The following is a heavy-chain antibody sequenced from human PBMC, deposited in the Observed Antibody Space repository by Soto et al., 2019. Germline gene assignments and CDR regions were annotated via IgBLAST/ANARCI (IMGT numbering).Heavy chain of an antibody. CDR2: FDPEDGET. J-gene: IGHJ6*02. Sequence: ASVKVSCKVSGYTLTELSMHWVRQAPGKGLEWMGGFDPEDGETIYAQKFQGRVTMTGDTSTDTAYMELSSLRSEDTAVYYCATAGQQLVEVFYGMDVWGQGTTVTVSS. CDR3: ATAGQQLVEVFYGMDV. V-gene: IGHV1-24*01. CDR1: GYTLTELS. D-gene: IGHD6-13*01.